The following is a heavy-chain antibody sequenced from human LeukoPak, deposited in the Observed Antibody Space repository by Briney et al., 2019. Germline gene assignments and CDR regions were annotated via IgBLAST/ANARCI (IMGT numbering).Heavy chain of an antibody. CDR1: GFTFSNYR. Sequence: PGGSLRLSCAASGFTFSNYRMNWVRQAPGKGLEWISYISSSSRTIYYADSVKGRLTISRDNAKNSLYLQMNSLRAEDTAVYYCAAQRLVVTAQDYWGPGTLVTVSS. D-gene: IGHD2-21*02. V-gene: IGHV3-48*01. J-gene: IGHJ4*02. CDR2: ISSSSRTI. CDR3: AAQRLVVTAQDY.